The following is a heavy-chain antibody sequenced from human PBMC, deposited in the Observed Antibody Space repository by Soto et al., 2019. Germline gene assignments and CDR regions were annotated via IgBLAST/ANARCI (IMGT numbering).Heavy chain of an antibody. CDR3: FTDRQFRPAY. CDR1: GGSISSGGYS. V-gene: IGHV4-30-2*01. J-gene: IGHJ4*02. Sequence: SETLSLTCAVSGGSISSGGYSWSWIRQPPGKGLEWIGYIYHSGSTYYNPSLKSRVTISVDRSKNQFSLKLSSVTAADTAVYYCFTDRQFRPAYWGQGTLVTVSS. CDR2: IYHSGST.